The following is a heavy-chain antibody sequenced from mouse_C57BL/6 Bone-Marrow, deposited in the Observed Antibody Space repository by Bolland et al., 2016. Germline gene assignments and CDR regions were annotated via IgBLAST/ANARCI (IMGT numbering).Heavy chain of an antibody. CDR3: ARSRRLAY. CDR2: PRSGNT. Sequence: PRSGNTYYNEKFKGKATLTADKSSSTAYMELRSLTSEDSAVYFCARSRRLAYWGQGTS. D-gene: IGHD1-1*01. J-gene: IGHJ4*01. V-gene: IGHV1-81*01.